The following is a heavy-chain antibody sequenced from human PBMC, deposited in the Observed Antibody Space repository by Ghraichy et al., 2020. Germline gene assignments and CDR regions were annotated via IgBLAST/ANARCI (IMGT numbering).Heavy chain of an antibody. CDR1: GFTFSSYA. CDR2: ISGSGGST. J-gene: IGHJ5*02. D-gene: IGHD6-19*01. CDR3: AKGRLGSGWYKNWFDP. Sequence: GGSLRLSCAASGFTFSSYAMSWVRQAPGKGLEWVSAISGSGGSTYYADSVKGRFTISRDNSKNTLYLQMNSLRAEDTAVYYCAKGRLGSGWYKNWFDPWGQGTLVTVSS. V-gene: IGHV3-23*01.